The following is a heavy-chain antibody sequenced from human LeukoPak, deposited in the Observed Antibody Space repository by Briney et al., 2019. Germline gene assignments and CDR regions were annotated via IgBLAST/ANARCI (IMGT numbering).Heavy chain of an antibody. CDR1: GGSISSSSYY. CDR2: IYYSGST. D-gene: IGHD1-26*01. CDR3: ARRYSGIYYFDY. J-gene: IGHJ4*02. V-gene: IGHV4-39*01. Sequence: SETLSLTCTVSGGSISSSSYYWGWIRQPPGKGLEWIGSIYYSGSTYFNPSLKSRVTISVDTSKNQFSLKLSSVTAADTAVYYCARRYSGIYYFDYWGQGTLVTVSS.